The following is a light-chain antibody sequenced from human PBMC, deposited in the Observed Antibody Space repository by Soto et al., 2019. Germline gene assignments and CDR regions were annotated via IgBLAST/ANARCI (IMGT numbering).Light chain of an antibody. Sequence: DIQLTQSPSFLSASVGDRVTITCRASQGISSYLAWYQQKPGKAPKLLIYAASTLQSGVPSRFSGSGSGRHLTLTISSLQPEDFETYYCQQGSSFHYTVGQGTKVDIK. CDR3: QQGSSFHYT. CDR1: QGISSY. J-gene: IGKJ2*01. V-gene: IGKV1-9*01. CDR2: AAS.